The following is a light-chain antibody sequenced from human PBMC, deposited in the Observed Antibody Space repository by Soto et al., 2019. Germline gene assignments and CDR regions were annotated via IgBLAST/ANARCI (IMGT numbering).Light chain of an antibody. CDR1: SGHRSYD. V-gene: IGLV4-69*01. CDR2: LSRDGSL. CDR3: QTWGSGIWV. Sequence: QSVLTQSHSASASLGASVKLTCTLSSGHRSYDIAWHQLRPDKGPRFLMKLSRDGSLTKGDEIPDRFSGSSSGAERYLSISSLHSEDEAEYLCQTWGSGIWVFGGGTKLTVL. J-gene: IGLJ3*02.